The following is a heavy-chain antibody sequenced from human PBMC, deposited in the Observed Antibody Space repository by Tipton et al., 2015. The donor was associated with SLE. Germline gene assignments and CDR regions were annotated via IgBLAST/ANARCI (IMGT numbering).Heavy chain of an antibody. CDR3: ARRPRITFRTYDS. D-gene: IGHD3-16*01. Sequence: TLSLTCVVSDYSISSTYYWGWIRQPPGKGLEWIGNIYHTGTTYYIPSLKSRVTISIDTSKNNFSLKMTAVTAADTAVYYCARRPRITFRTYDSWGRGTLVTVSS. V-gene: IGHV4-38-2*01. CDR2: IYHTGTT. J-gene: IGHJ5*02. CDR1: DYSISSTYY.